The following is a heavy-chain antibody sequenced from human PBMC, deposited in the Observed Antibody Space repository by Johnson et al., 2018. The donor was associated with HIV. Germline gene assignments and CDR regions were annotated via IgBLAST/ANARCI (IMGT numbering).Heavy chain of an antibody. CDR2: ISGSGGST. V-gene: IGHV3-23*04. Sequence: EKLVESGGGLVQPGGSLRLSCAASGFTFISYAMSWVRQAPGKGLEWVSTISGSGGSTYYADSVKGRFTVSRDNSKNTLYLQMSSLRAEDTAVYYCAREGAWEVRPGAFDIWGQGTMVTVSS. CDR3: AREGAWEVRPGAFDI. D-gene: IGHD1-26*01. CDR1: GFTFISYA. J-gene: IGHJ3*02.